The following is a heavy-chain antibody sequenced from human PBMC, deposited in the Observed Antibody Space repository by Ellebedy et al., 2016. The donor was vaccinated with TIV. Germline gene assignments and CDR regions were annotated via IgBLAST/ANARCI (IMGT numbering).Heavy chain of an antibody. Sequence: PGGSLRLSCSASGFTFRSYGMHWVRQAPGKGLEWVAVISYDGSNKYYADPVKGRFTISRDNSKNTLYLQMNSLRAEDTAVYYCARDAYNTTIDWYFDLWGRGTLVTVSS. V-gene: IGHV3-30*03. CDR1: GFTFRSYG. CDR3: ARDAYNTTIDWYFDL. CDR2: ISYDGSNK. D-gene: IGHD5-24*01. J-gene: IGHJ2*01.